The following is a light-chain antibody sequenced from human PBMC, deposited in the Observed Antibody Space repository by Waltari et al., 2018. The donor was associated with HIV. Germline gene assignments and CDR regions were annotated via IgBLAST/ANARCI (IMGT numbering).Light chain of an antibody. CDR2: EVP. V-gene: IGLV2-23*02. Sequence: QAALTQPASVSGSPGQSITISCTGTSSNFGSADLVSSDEQNPGEAPKLIIYEVPKRPLGFSNRFSGSKSGNTASLTISGLQAEDEADYYCCSCPRSGIRYVFGTGTKVTV. CDR1: SSNFGSADL. J-gene: IGLJ1*01. CDR3: CSCPRSGIRYV.